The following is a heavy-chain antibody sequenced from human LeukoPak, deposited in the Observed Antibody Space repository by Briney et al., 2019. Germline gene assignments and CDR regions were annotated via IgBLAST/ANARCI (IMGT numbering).Heavy chain of an antibody. CDR1: GGSIGSDH. J-gene: IGHJ4*02. V-gene: IGHV4-59*01. D-gene: IGHD4-23*01. Sequence: KPSETLSLTCSVSGGSIGSDHWSWIRQPPGKGLEWIGYIYHSGSTNYNPSLKSRVTISVDTSRNQFPLKLSSVTAADTAMYYCARGRPTVVTPFEYWGQGTLVTVSS. CDR2: IYHSGST. CDR3: ARGRPTVVTPFEY.